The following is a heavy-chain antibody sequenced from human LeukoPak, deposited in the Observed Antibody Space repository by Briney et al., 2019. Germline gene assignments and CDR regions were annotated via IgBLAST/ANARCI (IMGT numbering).Heavy chain of an antibody. V-gene: IGHV4-59*01. CDR3: AKGMGLLWFGEFVDY. CDR1: GGSISSYY. Sequence: SETLSLTCTVSGGSISSYYWSWIRQPPGKGLEWIGYIYYSGSTNYNPSLKSRVTISVDTSKNQFSLKLSSVTAADTAVYYCAKGMGLLWFGEFVDYWGQGTLVTVSS. CDR2: IYYSGST. J-gene: IGHJ4*02. D-gene: IGHD3-10*01.